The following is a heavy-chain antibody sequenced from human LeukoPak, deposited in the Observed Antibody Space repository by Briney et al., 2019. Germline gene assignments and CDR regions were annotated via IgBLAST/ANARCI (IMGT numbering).Heavy chain of an antibody. V-gene: IGHV3-49*04. Sequence: PGRSLRLSCTASGFTFGDYAMTWVRQAPGKGLEWVGFIRSKACGGTTEFAASVKGRFIISRDDSKSIAYLQMNSLKTEDTAVYYCTAYDPSDYYGMDVWGQGTTVTVS. CDR3: TAYDPSDYYGMDV. CDR2: IRSKACGGTT. CDR1: GFTFGDYA. D-gene: IGHD5-12*01. J-gene: IGHJ6*02.